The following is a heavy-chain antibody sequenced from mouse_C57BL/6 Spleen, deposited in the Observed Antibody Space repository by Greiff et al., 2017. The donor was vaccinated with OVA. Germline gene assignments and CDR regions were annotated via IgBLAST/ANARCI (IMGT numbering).Heavy chain of an antibody. D-gene: IGHD2-2*01. J-gene: IGHJ3*01. CDR1: GFTFSSYG. V-gene: IGHV5-6*01. Sequence: EVKLVESGGDLVKPGGSLKLSCAASGFTFSSYGMSWVRQTPDKRLEWVATISSGGSYTYYPDSVKGRFTISRDNAKNTLYLQMSSLKSEDTAMYYCARSTMGTTGRFAYWGQGTLVTVSA. CDR2: ISSGGSYT. CDR3: ARSTMGTTGRFAY.